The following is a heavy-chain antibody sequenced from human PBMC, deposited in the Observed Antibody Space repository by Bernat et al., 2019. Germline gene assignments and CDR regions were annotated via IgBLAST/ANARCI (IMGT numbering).Heavy chain of an antibody. D-gene: IGHD6-6*01. CDR1: GGSISSSSYY. CDR2: IYYSGST. V-gene: IGHV4-39*01. Sequence: QLQLQESGPGLVKPSETLSLTCTVSGGSISSSSYYWGWIRQPPGKGLEWIGSIYYSGSTYYNPSLKSRVTISVDTSKNQFSLKLSSVTAADTAVYYCARHRDPARLQHYYYYGMDVWGQGTTVTVSS. J-gene: IGHJ6*02. CDR3: ARHRDPARLQHYYYYGMDV.